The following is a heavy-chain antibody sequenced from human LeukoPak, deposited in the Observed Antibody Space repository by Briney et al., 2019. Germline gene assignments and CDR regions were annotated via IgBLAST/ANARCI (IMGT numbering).Heavy chain of an antibody. J-gene: IGHJ4*02. CDR3: AKDIWGGYSGYDSYYFDY. D-gene: IGHD5-12*01. Sequence: GGSLRLSCAASGFTFDDYAMHWVRQAPGKGLEWVSLISGDGGSTYYADSVKGRFTITRDNSKNSLYLQMNSLRTEDTDLYYCAKDIWGGYSGYDSYYFDYWGQGTLVTVSS. CDR1: GFTFDDYA. CDR2: ISGDGGST. V-gene: IGHV3-43*02.